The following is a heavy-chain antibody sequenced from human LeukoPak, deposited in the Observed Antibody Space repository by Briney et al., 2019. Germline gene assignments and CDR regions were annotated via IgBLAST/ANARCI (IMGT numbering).Heavy chain of an antibody. CDR3: ARGFVHAFDI. CDR1: GFAFSTYD. Sequence: PGGSLRLSCAASGFAFSTYDMHWVRQATEEGLEWVSAIGVAGDTYYPGSVKGRFTISRENAKNSLYLQMNSLRAGDTAVYYCARGFVHAFDIWGQGTMVTVSS. CDR2: IGVAGDT. D-gene: IGHD6-6*01. V-gene: IGHV3-13*04. J-gene: IGHJ3*02.